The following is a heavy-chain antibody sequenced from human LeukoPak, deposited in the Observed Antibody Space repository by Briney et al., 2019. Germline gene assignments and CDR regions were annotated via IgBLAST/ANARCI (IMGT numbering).Heavy chain of an antibody. V-gene: IGHV3-21*04. J-gene: IGHJ4*02. CDR3: AKERATTTAFDY. D-gene: IGHD1-26*01. CDR1: GFTFSSYS. Sequence: GGSLRPSCAASGFTFSSYSMNWVRQAPGKGLEWVSSISSSSSYIYYADSVKGRFTISRDNAKNSLYLQMNSLRAEDTAVYYCAKERATTTAFDYWGQGTLVTVSS. CDR2: ISSSSSYI.